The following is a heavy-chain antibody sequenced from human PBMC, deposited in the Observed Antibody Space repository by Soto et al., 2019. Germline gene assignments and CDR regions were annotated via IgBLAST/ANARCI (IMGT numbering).Heavy chain of an antibody. CDR1: GGSISSGGYY. J-gene: IGHJ5*02. CDR3: ARMDPQGSLFDP. CDR2: IYYSGST. V-gene: IGHV4-31*03. D-gene: IGHD1-26*01. Sequence: PSETLSLTCTVSGGSISSGGYYWSWIRQHPGKGLEWIGYIYYSGSTYYNPSLKSRVTISVDTSKNQFSLKLSSVTAADTAVYYCARMDPQGSLFDPSGQGTLVIVSS.